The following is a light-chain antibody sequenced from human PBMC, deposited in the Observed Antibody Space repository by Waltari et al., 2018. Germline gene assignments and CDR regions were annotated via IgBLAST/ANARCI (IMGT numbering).Light chain of an antibody. CDR3: GTWDSSLSGAV. CDR2: ETS. Sequence: QSVLTQPPSVSAAPGQRVTISCSGGSSNIGNNYVSWYRQFPGTAPKLLIYETSGRPSGIPGRCSGSKSGTSATLDITGLQAGDEADYYCGTWDSSLSGAVFGGGTHLTVL. J-gene: IGLJ7*01. V-gene: IGLV1-51*02. CDR1: SSNIGNNY.